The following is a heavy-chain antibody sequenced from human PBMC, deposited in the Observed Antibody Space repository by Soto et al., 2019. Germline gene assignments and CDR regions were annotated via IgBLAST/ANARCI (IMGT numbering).Heavy chain of an antibody. D-gene: IGHD3-3*01. Sequence: ASVKVSCKASGYTFTSYGISWVRQAPGQGLEWMGWISTYNGNTNYAQKLQGRVTMTTDTSTSTAYMELRSLRSDDTAVYYCASSDTYYDFWSGFGAFDIWGQGTMVTVSS. CDR2: ISTYNGNT. V-gene: IGHV1-18*01. CDR1: GYTFTSYG. J-gene: IGHJ3*02. CDR3: ASSDTYYDFWSGFGAFDI.